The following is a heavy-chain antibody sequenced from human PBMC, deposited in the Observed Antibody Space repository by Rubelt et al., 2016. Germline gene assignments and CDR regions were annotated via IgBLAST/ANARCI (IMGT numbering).Heavy chain of an antibody. CDR2: INHSGST. J-gene: IGHJ5*02. CDR3: ARVQRVFALS. D-gene: IGHD1-1*01. Sequence: QVQLQQWGAGLLKPSETLSLTCAVYGGSFSGYYWSWIRQPPGKGLEWIGEINHSGSTNYNPSLRGRVPISGETSKNQCALTRSSVTAADTAVYYCARVQRVFALSWGQGTLVTVSS. CDR1: GGSFSGYY. V-gene: IGHV4-34*01.